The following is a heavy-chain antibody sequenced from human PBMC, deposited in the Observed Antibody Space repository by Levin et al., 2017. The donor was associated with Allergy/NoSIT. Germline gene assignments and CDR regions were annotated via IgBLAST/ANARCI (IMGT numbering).Heavy chain of an antibody. CDR2: ISSSGSTI. D-gene: IGHD2-15*01. CDR3: ARDKESPVQYCSGGSCYSAVYYGMDV. Sequence: SCAASGFTFSDYYMSWIRQAPGKGLEWVSYISSSGSTIYYADSVKGRFTISRDNAKNSLYLQMNSLRAEDTAVYYCARDKESPVQYCSGGSCYSAVYYGMDVWGQGTTVTVSS. V-gene: IGHV3-11*01. CDR1: GFTFSDYY. J-gene: IGHJ6*02.